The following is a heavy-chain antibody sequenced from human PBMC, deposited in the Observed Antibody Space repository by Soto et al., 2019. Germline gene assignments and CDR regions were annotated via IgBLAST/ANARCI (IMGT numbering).Heavy chain of an antibody. CDR3: ARQNSGVRLLWFGELLSSEYYGMDV. V-gene: IGHV4-59*01. J-gene: IGHJ6*02. D-gene: IGHD3-10*01. Sequence: SETLSLTCTVSGGSISSYYWSWIRQPPGKGLEWIGYIYYSGSTNYNPSLKSRVTISVDTSKNQFSLKLISVTAADTAVYYCARQNSGVRLLWFGELLSSEYYGMDVWGQGTTVTVSS. CDR2: IYYSGST. CDR1: GGSISSYY.